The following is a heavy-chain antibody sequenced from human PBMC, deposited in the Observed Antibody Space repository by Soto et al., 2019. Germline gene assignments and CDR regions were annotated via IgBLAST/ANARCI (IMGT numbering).Heavy chain of an antibody. D-gene: IGHD2-15*01. CDR1: GFTVSSKY. Sequence: EVQLVESGGGLVQPGGSLRLSCAASGFTVSSKYMSWVRQAPGKGLEWVSLIQNVGPTYYADSVKGRFTISRDTSENTVHLQMDSLRAEDTAVYYCARDDVLCGGGRCYGVALDVWGKGTTVTVSS. J-gene: IGHJ6*04. CDR3: ARDDVLCGGGRCYGVALDV. V-gene: IGHV3-66*01. CDR2: IQNVGPT.